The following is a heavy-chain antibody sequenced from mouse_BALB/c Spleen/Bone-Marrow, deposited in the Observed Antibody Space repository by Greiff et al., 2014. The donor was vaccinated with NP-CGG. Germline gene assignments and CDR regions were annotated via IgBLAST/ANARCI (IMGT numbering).Heavy chain of an antibody. J-gene: IGHJ4*01. CDR2: IYPGDGDT. Sequence: VQVVESGAELARPGASVKLSCKASGYTFTSYWMQWVKQRTGQGLEWIGAIYPGDGDTRYTQKFKGKATLTADKSSSTAYMQLSSLASEDSAVYYCARSGYYGSSYAMDFWGQGTSVTVSS. D-gene: IGHD1-1*01. CDR1: GYTFTSYW. V-gene: IGHV1-87*01. CDR3: ARSGYYGSSYAMDF.